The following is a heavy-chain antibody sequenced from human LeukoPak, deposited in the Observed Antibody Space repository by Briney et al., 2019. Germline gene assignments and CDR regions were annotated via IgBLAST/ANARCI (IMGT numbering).Heavy chain of an antibody. J-gene: IGHJ5*01. Sequence: EASVKVSCKASGYSFTGYGISWVRQAPGQGLEWMGWISTYNGNTIYAQKHQGRVTMTRDTSTTTVYMDLRSLRSDDTAVYFCARDFYRGKGTLSNNWHGFWGQGTRVIVSS. CDR3: ARDFYRGKGTLSNNWHGF. CDR1: GYSFTGYG. D-gene: IGHD3-16*01. CDR2: ISTYNGNT. V-gene: IGHV1-18*01.